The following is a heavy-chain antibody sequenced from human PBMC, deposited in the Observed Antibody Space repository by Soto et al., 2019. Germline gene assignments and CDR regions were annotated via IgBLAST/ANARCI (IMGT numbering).Heavy chain of an antibody. CDR1: GYTFTSYA. V-gene: IGHV1-3*01. CDR2: INAGNGNT. J-gene: IGHJ4*02. D-gene: IGHD2-2*01. Sequence: QVQLVQSGAEVKKPGASVKVSCKASGYTFTSYAMHWVRQAPGQRLEWMGWINAGNGNTKYSQKFQGRVTITRDTSASTADMELSSRRSEDTAVYYCQLLLKGRGQGTLVTVSS. CDR3: QLLLKG.